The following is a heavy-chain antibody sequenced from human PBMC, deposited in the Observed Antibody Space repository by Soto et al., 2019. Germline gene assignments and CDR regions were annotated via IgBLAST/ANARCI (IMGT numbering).Heavy chain of an antibody. Sequence: QITLKESGPTLVKPTQTLTLTCTFSGFSLTTRGVGVGWIRQPPGKAPECLALIYWDDDKRYSPSLQSRLSITKDTSKSQVVLTMTNVDPVDTATYYCAHIPNYYQYDWFDPWGQGTLVSVSS. CDR2: IYWDDDK. V-gene: IGHV2-5*02. CDR3: AHIPNYYQYDWFDP. D-gene: IGHD3-16*01. J-gene: IGHJ5*02. CDR1: GFSLTTRGVG.